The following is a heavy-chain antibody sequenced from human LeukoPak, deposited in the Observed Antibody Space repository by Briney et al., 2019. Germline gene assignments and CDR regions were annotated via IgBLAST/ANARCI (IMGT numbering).Heavy chain of an antibody. CDR1: GYSISSGYY. CDR3: ARDGAGIAAAGTIDY. CDR2: IYHSGST. D-gene: IGHD6-13*01. Sequence: PSETLSLTCTVSGYSISSGYYWGWIRQPPGKGLEWIGSIYHSGSTYYNPSLKSRVTISVDTSKNQFSLKLSSVTAADTAVYYCARDGAGIAAAGTIDYWGQGTLVTVSS. J-gene: IGHJ4*02. V-gene: IGHV4-38-2*02.